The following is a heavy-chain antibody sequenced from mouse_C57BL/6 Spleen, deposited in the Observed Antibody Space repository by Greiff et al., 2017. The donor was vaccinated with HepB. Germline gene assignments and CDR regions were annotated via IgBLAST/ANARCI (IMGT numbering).Heavy chain of an antibody. CDR2: INPSNGGT. CDR1: GYTFTSYW. D-gene: IGHD2-13*01. Sequence: QVQLQQSGTELVKPGASVKLSCKASGYTFTSYWMHWVKQRPGQGLEWIGNINPSNGGTNYNEKFKSKATLTVDKTSSTAYMQLSSLTSEDSAVYYCARSTDGDDTIDYWGQGTTVTVSS. CDR3: ARSTDGDDTIDY. J-gene: IGHJ4*01. V-gene: IGHV1-53*01.